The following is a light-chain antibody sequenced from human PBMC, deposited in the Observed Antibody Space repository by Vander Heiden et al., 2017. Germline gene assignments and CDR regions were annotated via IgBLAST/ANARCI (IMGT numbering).Light chain of an antibody. Sequence: QSVLTSPPSASGTPGQRDTIYGSESSSNYGRNTVYGYHQLPGTAPKVLIYDNNQRPSGIPDRFSGSKSGTSASLAISGLQSEDEADYYCAAWDDSLTGWVFGGGTKLSVL. J-gene: IGLJ3*02. V-gene: IGLV1-44*01. CDR2: DNN. CDR3: AAWDDSLTGWV. CDR1: SSNYGRNT.